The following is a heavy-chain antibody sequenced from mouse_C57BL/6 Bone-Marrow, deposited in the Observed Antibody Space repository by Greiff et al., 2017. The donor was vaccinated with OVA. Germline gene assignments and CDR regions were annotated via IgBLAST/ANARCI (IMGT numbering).Heavy chain of an antibody. D-gene: IGHD1-1*01. CDR3: ARNYDGSSYDWYFDV. J-gene: IGHJ1*03. CDR2: INPYNGGT. CDR1: GYTFTDYY. V-gene: IGHV1-19*01. Sequence: EVQLQQSGPVLVKPGASVKMSCTASGYTFTDYYLNWVKRSHGKSLEWIGVINPYNGGTSYNPTFKGKATLTVDKSSSTDYLELNSLTSEDSAIYYCARNYDGSSYDWYFDVWGKGTTVTVSS.